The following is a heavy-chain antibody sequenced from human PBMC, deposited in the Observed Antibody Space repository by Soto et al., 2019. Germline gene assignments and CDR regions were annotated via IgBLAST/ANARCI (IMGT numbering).Heavy chain of an antibody. Sequence: SVKVSCKASGGTFSSYAISWVRQAPGQGLEWMGGIIPIFGTANYAQKFQGRVTITADESTSTAYMELSSLRSEDTAVYYCARDKYDSSGYYLRYFDYWGQRTLVTFSS. J-gene: IGHJ4*02. CDR2: IIPIFGTA. V-gene: IGHV1-69*13. D-gene: IGHD3-22*01. CDR3: ARDKYDSSGYYLRYFDY. CDR1: GGTFSSYA.